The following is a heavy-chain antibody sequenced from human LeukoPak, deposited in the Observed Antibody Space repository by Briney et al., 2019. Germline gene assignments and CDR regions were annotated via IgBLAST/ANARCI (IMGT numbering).Heavy chain of an antibody. CDR1: GFTFSSYG. CDR2: IWYDGSNK. V-gene: IGHV3-33*06. D-gene: IGHD3-22*01. J-gene: IGHJ4*02. Sequence: GRSLRLSCAASGFTFSSYGMHWVRQAPGKGLEWVAVIWYDGSNKYYADSVKGRFTISRDSSKNTLYLQMSSLRAEDTAVYYCAKDVYYDSSGPFDYWGQGTLVTVSS. CDR3: AKDVYYDSSGPFDY.